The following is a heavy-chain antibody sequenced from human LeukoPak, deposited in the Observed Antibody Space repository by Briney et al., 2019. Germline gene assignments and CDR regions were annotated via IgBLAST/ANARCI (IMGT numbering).Heavy chain of an antibody. D-gene: IGHD2-2*02. CDR3: AKGGCSSTTCYTNC. V-gene: IGHV3-9*02. Sequence: PGGSLRLSCAASGFTSADYAMHWVRQAPGKGLEWVSRISWNSANIVYADSVKGRFTISRDNAKNSLYLQMSSLRAEDTAFYYCAKGGCSSTTCYTNCWGQGTLVTVSS. CDR1: GFTSADYA. CDR2: ISWNSANI. J-gene: IGHJ4*02.